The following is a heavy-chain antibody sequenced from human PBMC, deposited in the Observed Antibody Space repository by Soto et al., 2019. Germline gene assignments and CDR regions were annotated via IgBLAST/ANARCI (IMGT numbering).Heavy chain of an antibody. CDR1: GFSFSADGVG. CDR2: IFWDDDT. Sequence: QITLKESGPTLVKPTQTLTLTCIFSGFSFSADGVGVGWIRQPPGKALEWLALIFWDDDTRYSPSLKSRLTITKDTSKNQVVLIMTNMDPVDTATYYCAHAFGGTSWPNDAFDVWGQGTVVTVSS. V-gene: IGHV2-5*02. CDR3: AHAFGGTSWPNDAFDV. D-gene: IGHD2-2*01. J-gene: IGHJ3*01.